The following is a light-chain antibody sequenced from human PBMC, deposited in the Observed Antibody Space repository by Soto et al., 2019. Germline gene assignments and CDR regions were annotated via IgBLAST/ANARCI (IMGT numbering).Light chain of an antibody. CDR1: RSDIGSYNY. J-gene: IGLJ1*01. V-gene: IGLV2-14*01. CDR3: ISYTGSSTSYV. Sequence: QSALTQPASVSGSPGQSITISCSGTRSDIGSYNYVAWYQQFPGKTPKILIHGVSNRPSGVSSRFSGSKSGNTASLTISGLQAEDDADYYCISYTGSSTSYVFGSGTKLTVL. CDR2: GVS.